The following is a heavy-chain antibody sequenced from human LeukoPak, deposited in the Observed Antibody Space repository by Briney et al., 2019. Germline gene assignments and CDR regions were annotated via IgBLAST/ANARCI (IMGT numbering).Heavy chain of an antibody. CDR2: ISAYNGNT. CDR1: GYTFTSYG. J-gene: IGHJ3*02. Sequence: GASVKVSCKASGYTFTSYGISWVRQAPGQGLEWMGWISAYNGNTNYAQKLQGRVTMTTDASTSTAYMELRSLRSDDTAVYYCAGDQPYSSGWYGDAFDIWGQGTMVTVSS. V-gene: IGHV1-18*01. D-gene: IGHD6-19*01. CDR3: AGDQPYSSGWYGDAFDI.